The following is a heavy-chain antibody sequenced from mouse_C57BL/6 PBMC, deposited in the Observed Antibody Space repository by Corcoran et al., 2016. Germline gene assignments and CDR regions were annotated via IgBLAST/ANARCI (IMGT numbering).Heavy chain of an antibody. CDR2: IYPGSGNT. V-gene: IGHV1-76*01. CDR1: GYTFTDYY. J-gene: IGHJ3*01. Sequence: QVQLKQSGAELVRPGASVKLSCKASGYTFTDYYINGVKQRPGQGLEWIARIYPGSGNTYYNEKFKGKATLTAEKSSSTAYMQLSSLTSEDSAVYFCARSEGGFAYWGQGTLVTVSA. CDR3: ARSEGGFAY.